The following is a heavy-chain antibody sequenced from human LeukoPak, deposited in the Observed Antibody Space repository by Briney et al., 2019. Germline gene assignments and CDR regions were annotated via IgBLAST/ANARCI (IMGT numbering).Heavy chain of an antibody. CDR3: AKQGLYDFWSGYYTGSDY. Sequence: GGSLRLSCAASGFTFSSYSMNWVRQAPGKGLEWVSSISSSSSYIYYADSVKGRFTISRDNSKNTLYLQMNSLRAEDTAVYYCAKQGLYDFWSGYYTGSDYWGQGTLVTVSS. CDR1: GFTFSSYS. J-gene: IGHJ4*02. V-gene: IGHV3-21*04. D-gene: IGHD3-3*01. CDR2: ISSSSSYI.